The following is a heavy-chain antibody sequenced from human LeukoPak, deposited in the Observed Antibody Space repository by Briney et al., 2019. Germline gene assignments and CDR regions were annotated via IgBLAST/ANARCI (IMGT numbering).Heavy chain of an antibody. J-gene: IGHJ4*02. CDR2: INHSGST. Sequence: SETLSLTCAVYGGSFSGYYWSWIRQPPGKGLEWIGEINHSGSTNYNPSLKSRVTISVDTSKNQFSLQLNSVTPEDTAVYYCAWGGVAPLYSFDYWGQGTLVTVSS. D-gene: IGHD2-15*01. V-gene: IGHV4-34*01. CDR3: AWGGVAPLYSFDY. CDR1: GGSFSGYY.